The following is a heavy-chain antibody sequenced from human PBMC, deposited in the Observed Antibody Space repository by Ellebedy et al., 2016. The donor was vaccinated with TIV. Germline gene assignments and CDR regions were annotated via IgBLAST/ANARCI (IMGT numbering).Heavy chain of an antibody. V-gene: IGHV3-7*03. CDR1: GFTFSSYW. CDR3: AKRIYSGYSEWEDGMDV. Sequence: GGSLRLSCAASGFTFSSYWMSWVRQAPGKGLEWVATIKQDGSEKHYVDSVKGRFTISRDNAKNSLYLQMNSLRAEDTAVYYCAKRIYSGYSEWEDGMDVWGQGTTVTVSS. D-gene: IGHD5-12*01. CDR2: IKQDGSEK. J-gene: IGHJ6*02.